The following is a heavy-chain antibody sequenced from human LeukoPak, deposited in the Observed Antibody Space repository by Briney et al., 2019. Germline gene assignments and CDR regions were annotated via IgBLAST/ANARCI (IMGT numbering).Heavy chain of an antibody. D-gene: IGHD3-22*01. V-gene: IGHV5-51*01. Sequence: PGESLKISCKVSGYRFTTYWIAWVRQMPGKGLDFMGIILPDDSDTRYSPSFRGQVTISVDKSINTAYPQWDSLKASDTAMYYCARQGAGASHYDDTGLPRGAFDVWGQGTMLTVSS. CDR1: GYRFTTYW. J-gene: IGHJ3*01. CDR2: ILPDDSDT. CDR3: ARQGAGASHYDDTGLPRGAFDV.